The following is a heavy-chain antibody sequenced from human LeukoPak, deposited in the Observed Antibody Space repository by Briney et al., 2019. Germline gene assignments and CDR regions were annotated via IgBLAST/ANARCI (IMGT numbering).Heavy chain of an antibody. CDR1: DDTFSNYG. J-gene: IGHJ3*01. CDR3: ARTQWLEDAFYF. Sequence: GASVKVSCKASDDTFSNYGISWVRQAPGQGLEWMGWISTYNGNTHYAQKFQGRVTMTTDTSTNIAYLELRDLRSDDTAVYYCARTQWLEDAFYFWGQGTVVTVSS. CDR2: ISTYNGNT. D-gene: IGHD6-19*01. V-gene: IGHV1-18*01.